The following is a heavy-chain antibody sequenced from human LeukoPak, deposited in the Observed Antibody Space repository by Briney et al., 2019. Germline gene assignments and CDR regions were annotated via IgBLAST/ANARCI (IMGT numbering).Heavy chain of an antibody. Sequence: GGSLRLSCAASGFTFSNAWMSWVRQAPGKGLEWVGRIKSKTDGGTTDYAAPVKGRFTISRDDSKNTLYLHMNSLKTEDTAVYYCTTDPFTMLAYGTGSLGFDYWGQGTLVTVSS. J-gene: IGHJ4*02. D-gene: IGHD3-10*01. CDR1: GFTFSNAW. CDR2: IKSKTDGGTT. CDR3: TTDPFTMLAYGTGSLGFDY. V-gene: IGHV3-15*01.